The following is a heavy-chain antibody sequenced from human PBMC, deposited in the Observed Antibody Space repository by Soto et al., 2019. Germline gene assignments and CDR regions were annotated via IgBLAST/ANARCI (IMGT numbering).Heavy chain of an antibody. V-gene: IGHV4-59*01. D-gene: IGHD2-2*01. CDR2: IYYSGST. CDR1: GGSISSYY. Sequence: SETLSLTCTVSGGSISSYYWSWIRQPPGKGLEWIGYIYYSGSTNYNPSLKSRVTISVDTSKNQFSLKLSSVTAADTAVYYCARLGEDIVVVPAAVSFPYYYYYMDVWGKGTTVTVS. J-gene: IGHJ6*03. CDR3: ARLGEDIVVVPAAVSFPYYYYYMDV.